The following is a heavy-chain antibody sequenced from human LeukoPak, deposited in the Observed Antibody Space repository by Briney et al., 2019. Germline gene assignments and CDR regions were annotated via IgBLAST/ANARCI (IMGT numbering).Heavy chain of an antibody. CDR2: ISFDESSE. Sequence: QPGRSLRPSCAASGFTFSNYGMHWVRQAPGKGLEWVALISFDESSEYYADSVKGRFSISRDNSKNTLYLQMNNARVGDTAVYYCAKEVGYGSPYFDYWGQGTLVTVSS. J-gene: IGHJ4*02. CDR1: GFTFSNYG. D-gene: IGHD5-12*01. CDR3: AKEVGYGSPYFDY. V-gene: IGHV3-30*18.